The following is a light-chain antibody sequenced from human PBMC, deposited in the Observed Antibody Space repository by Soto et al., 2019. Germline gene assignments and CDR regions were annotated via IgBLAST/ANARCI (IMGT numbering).Light chain of an antibody. CDR2: DAS. CDR1: QRITTW. CDR3: QHYESHSRT. V-gene: IGKV1-5*01. J-gene: IGKJ5*01. Sequence: DIEMAESPSTLSASVGDRVSITCRASQRITTWLAWYQQKPGRAPKLLIYDASSLESGVPLRFSGSGSGTEFTLTISSLQPDDFATYYCQHYESHSRTFGQGTRLEIK.